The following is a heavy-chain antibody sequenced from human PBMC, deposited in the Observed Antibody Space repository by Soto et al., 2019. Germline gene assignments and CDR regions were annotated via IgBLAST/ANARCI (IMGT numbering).Heavy chain of an antibody. D-gene: IGHD1-26*01. CDR1: GYAFTGYY. CDR2: INPNSGGT. V-gene: IGHV1-2*04. J-gene: IGHJ3*02. CDR3: AIGRAVGAVMVDDSFDI. Sequence: QVRLVQSGAEVKKPGASVKVSCKASGYAFTGYYIHWVRQAPGQGLEWMGWINPNSGGTHYAQKFQGWVTMTRDTSISTAFMELSRLRSAETAVYYCAIGRAVGAVMVDDSFDIWGQGTLVTVSS.